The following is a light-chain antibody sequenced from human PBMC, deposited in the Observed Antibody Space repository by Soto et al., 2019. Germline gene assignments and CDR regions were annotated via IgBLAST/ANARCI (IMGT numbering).Light chain of an antibody. CDR1: QSVSSNY. CDR2: GAS. J-gene: IGKJ4*01. CDR3: QQYGSSPRLT. V-gene: IGKV3-20*01. Sequence: EIVLTQSPGTLSLSPGERATFSCRASQSVSSNYLAWYQQKPGQAPRLLIYGASSRATGIPDRFSGSGSGTDFTLTISRLEPEDFAVYYCQQYGSSPRLTFGGGTKVEIK.